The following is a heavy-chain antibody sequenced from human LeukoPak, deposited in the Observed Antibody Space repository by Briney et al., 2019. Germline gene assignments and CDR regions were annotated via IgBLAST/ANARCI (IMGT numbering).Heavy chain of an antibody. CDR2: IKQDGSEK. V-gene: IGHV3-7*03. J-gene: IGHJ4*02. Sequence: GGSLRLSCAASGFTFSSYWMSWVRQAPGKGLEWVANIKQDGSEKYYVDSVKGRFTISRDNAKNSLYLQMNSLRSEDTAVYYCARQPTYYYDSSGYSFDYWGQGTLVTVSS. D-gene: IGHD3-22*01. CDR1: GFTFSSYW. CDR3: ARQPTYYYDSSGYSFDY.